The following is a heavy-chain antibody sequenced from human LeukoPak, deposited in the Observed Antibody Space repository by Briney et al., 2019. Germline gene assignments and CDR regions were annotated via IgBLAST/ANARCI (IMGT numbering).Heavy chain of an antibody. V-gene: IGHV4-39*07. CDR3: ARDRGSGSYWYFDL. D-gene: IGHD3-10*01. CDR1: GGSISSSSYY. Sequence: PSETLSLTCTVSGGSISSSSYYWGWIRQPPGKGLEWIGSIYYSGSTYYNPSLKSRVTISVDTSKNQFSLKLSSVTAADTAVYYCARDRGSGSYWYFDLWGRGTLVTVSS. CDR2: IYYSGST. J-gene: IGHJ2*01.